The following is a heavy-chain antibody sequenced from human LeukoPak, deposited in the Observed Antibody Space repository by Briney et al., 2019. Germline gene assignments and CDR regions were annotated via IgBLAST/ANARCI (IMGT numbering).Heavy chain of an antibody. J-gene: IGHJ3*02. D-gene: IGHD1-26*01. CDR3: ARLHSAIYYGDAFDI. Sequence: GGSLRLSCAVSGFTFSSYWMTWVRQAPGKGLEWVAKIKEDGSEKYYVDSVKGRFAVSRDNVKNSLFLQMNSLRAEDTAAYYCARLHSAIYYGDAFDIWGQGTMVTVSS. CDR1: GFTFSSYW. V-gene: IGHV3-7*03. CDR2: IKEDGSEK.